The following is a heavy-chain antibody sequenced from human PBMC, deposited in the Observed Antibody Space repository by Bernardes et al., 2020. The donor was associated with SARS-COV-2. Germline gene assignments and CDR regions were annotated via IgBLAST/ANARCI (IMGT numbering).Heavy chain of an antibody. CDR2: IYHSGST. D-gene: IGHD2-15*01. CDR3: ARVAGWDIVVVVAAHGVYYFDY. Sequence: LFPTRAGSGYSFSRGYYWGWIRHPPGKGLEWIGSIYHSGSTYYNPSLKSRVTISVDTSKNQFSLKLSSVTAADTAVYYCARVAGWDIVVVVAAHGVYYFDYWGQGTLVTVSS. J-gene: IGHJ4*02. CDR1: GYSFSRGYY. V-gene: IGHV4-38-2*01.